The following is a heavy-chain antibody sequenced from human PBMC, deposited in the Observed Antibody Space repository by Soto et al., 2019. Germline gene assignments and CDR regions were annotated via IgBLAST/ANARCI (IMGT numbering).Heavy chain of an antibody. CDR3: TRETYGDYVGYFDP. V-gene: IGHV4-30-4*01. CDR1: GCSISSGGYY. Sequence: SETLSLTCTLSGCSISSGGYYWSWVRQHPGTGLEWIGHISYSGYTYYNPSLKSRVTISVDRSKNQFSLKLSSVTAADTAVYYCTRETYGDYVGYFDPWGQGTLVTVSS. CDR2: ISYSGYT. D-gene: IGHD4-17*01. J-gene: IGHJ5*02.